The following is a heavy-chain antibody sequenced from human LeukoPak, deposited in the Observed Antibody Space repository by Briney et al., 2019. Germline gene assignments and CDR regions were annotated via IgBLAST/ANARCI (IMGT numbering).Heavy chain of an antibody. J-gene: IGHJ4*02. CDR3: AKDGSSSWYGGDDY. Sequence: PGGSLRLSCAASGFTFSSYMNWVRQAPGKGLEWVSSISSTSSYIYYADSVKGRFTISRDNAKNSLYLQMNSLRAEDTAVYYCAKDGSSSWYGGDDYWGQGTLVTVSS. D-gene: IGHD6-13*01. V-gene: IGHV3-21*04. CDR1: GFTFSSY. CDR2: ISSTSSYI.